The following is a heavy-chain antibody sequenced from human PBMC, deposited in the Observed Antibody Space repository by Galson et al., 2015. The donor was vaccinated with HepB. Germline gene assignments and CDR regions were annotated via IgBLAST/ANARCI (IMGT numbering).Heavy chain of an antibody. Sequence: LSLTCSVSGGSISNYYWSWIRQPAGKGLEWIGRVYTDGSTNYNPSLKSRVIMSVDTSKNQFSLKLNSVTPADTAVYYCARNNYFDLWGRGTLVTVSS. CDR1: GGSISNYY. CDR3: ARNNYFDL. V-gene: IGHV4-4*07. CDR2: VYTDGST. J-gene: IGHJ4*02.